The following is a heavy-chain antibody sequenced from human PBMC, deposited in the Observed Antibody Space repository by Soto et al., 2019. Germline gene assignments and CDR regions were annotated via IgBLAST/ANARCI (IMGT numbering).Heavy chain of an antibody. CDR3: ASSVDP. CDR2: IYYIGST. CDR1: GGSISSGGYY. Sequence: QVQLQESGPGLVKPSQTLSLTCTVSGGSISSGGYYWSWSRQHPGKGLEWIGYIYYIGSTYYNPSLKSRVTRSLDPSKNQFSLKLSSLTAADAAVYYCASSVDPWGQGTLVTVSS. V-gene: IGHV4-31*03. J-gene: IGHJ5*02. D-gene: IGHD6-25*01.